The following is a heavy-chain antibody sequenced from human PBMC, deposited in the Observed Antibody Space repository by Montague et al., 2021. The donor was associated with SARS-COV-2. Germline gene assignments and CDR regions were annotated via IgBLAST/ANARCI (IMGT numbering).Heavy chain of an antibody. Sequence: SLRLSCAASGFTFSSYWMHWVRQVPGRGLVWVSRIRPDGTTTQYXASVKGRFIISRDNAKNTLYLEMNSLRVDDTAIYYCVRAVWFVDFGYYFESWGQGTLVSVSS. CDR3: VRAVWFVDFGYYFES. V-gene: IGHV3-74*03. CDR1: GFTFSSYW. J-gene: IGHJ4*02. CDR2: IRPDGTTT. D-gene: IGHD4/OR15-4a*01.